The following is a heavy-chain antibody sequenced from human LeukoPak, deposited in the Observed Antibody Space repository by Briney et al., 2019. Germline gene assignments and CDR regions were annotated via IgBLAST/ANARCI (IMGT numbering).Heavy chain of an antibody. V-gene: IGHV3-64*02. CDR1: GFIFSSYA. J-gene: IGHJ6*02. CDR2: ISRNGGTT. Sequence: GGSLRLSCGACGFIFSSYAFQWVRQARGKGLQYVLAISRNGGTTYYADSVKGRFTISRDNSNNTLYLQMNSLRPEDTAVYYCAKDRLFGSGLNGPHYYYGMDVWGQGTTVTVSS. CDR3: AKDRLFGSGLNGPHYYYGMDV. D-gene: IGHD1-26*01.